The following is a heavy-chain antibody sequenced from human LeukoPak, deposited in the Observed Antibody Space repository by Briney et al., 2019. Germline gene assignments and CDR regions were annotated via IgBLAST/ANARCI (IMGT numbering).Heavy chain of an antibody. V-gene: IGHV3-23*01. J-gene: IGHJ4*02. CDR2: ISGSGGST. CDR1: GFTFSSYG. CDR3: ASVDYYGSGSYGYFDY. Sequence: GGSLRLSCAAPGFTFSSYGMSWVRQAPGKGLEWVSAISGSGGSTYYADSVKGRFTISRDNSKNTLYLQMNSLRAEDTAVYYCASVDYYGSGSYGYFDYWGQGTLVTVSS. D-gene: IGHD3-10*01.